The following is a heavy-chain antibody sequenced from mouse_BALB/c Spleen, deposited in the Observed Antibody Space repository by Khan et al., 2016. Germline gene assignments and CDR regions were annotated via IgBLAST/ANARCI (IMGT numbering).Heavy chain of an antibody. J-gene: IGHJ4*01. D-gene: IGHD1-1*01. Sequence: QVQLTPSGPDLVKPGASLTMSCTASGYTFTDYVISWVKQRPGQGLEWMGEIYPESGSTYYNAKFKGQATLTADTSTNTAYLQLSSLTSEDTAVYFCARANYYGRGYRYALHYRRRGTSAPISS. CDR1: GYTFTDYV. CDR3: ARANYYGRGYRYALHY. CDR2: IYPESGST. V-gene: IGHV1-77*01.